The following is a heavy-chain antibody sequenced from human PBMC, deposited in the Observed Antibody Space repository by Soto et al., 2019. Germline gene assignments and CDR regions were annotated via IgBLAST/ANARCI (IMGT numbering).Heavy chain of an antibody. V-gene: IGHV4-30-2*01. Sequence: PSETLSLTCAVSGGSISSGGYSWSWIRQPPGKGLEWIGYIYHSGSTYYNPSLKSRVTISVDRSKNQFSLKLSSVTAADTAVYYCASEVPHYFDYWGQGTLVTVSS. CDR3: ASEVPHYFDY. CDR2: IYHSGST. J-gene: IGHJ4*02. CDR1: GGSISSGGYS.